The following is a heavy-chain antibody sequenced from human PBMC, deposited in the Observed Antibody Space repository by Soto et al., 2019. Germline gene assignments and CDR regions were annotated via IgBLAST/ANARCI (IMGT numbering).Heavy chain of an antibody. J-gene: IGHJ4*02. V-gene: IGHV3-11*01. CDR1: GFTFSDYY. CDR2: ISSSGNSI. CDR3: ARRAAAGRSFDY. Sequence: VVSLILSGAASGFTFSDYYMTWIRQAPGKGLEWVSYISSSGNSIYYADSVRGRFTVSRDNAKNSLFLQMNSLRAEDTAVYYCARRAAAGRSFDYWGLGTLVTVSS. D-gene: IGHD6-13*01.